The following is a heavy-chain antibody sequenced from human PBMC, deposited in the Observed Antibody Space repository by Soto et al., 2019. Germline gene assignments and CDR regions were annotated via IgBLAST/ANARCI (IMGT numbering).Heavy chain of an antibody. CDR3: ARAPNYDYVWGSYRTGWFDP. D-gene: IGHD3-16*02. CDR1: GGSFSGYY. CDR2: INHSGST. Sequence: LSLTCAVYGGSFSGYYWSWICQPPGKGLEWIGEINHSGSTNYNPSLKSRVTISVDTSKNQFSLKLSSVTAADTAVYYCARAPNYDYVWGSYRTGWFDPWGQGTLVTVSS. J-gene: IGHJ5*02. V-gene: IGHV4-34*01.